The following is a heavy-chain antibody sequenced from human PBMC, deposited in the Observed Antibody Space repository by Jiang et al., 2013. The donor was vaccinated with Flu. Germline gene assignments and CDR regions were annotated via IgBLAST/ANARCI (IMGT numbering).Heavy chain of an antibody. CDR1: GFSLSDNAVG. D-gene: IGHD6-19*01. V-gene: IGHV2-5*02. J-gene: IGHJ4*02. CDR3: AHGSGWLLDY. Sequence: KPTQTLTLTCSFSGFSLSDNAVGVGWIRQAPGKALEWLAFIYWDDTENYSPSLKTRLTITKDTPKNQVVLTVANVDPVDTATYYCAHGSGWLLDYWGQGILVTVSS. CDR2: IYWDDTE.